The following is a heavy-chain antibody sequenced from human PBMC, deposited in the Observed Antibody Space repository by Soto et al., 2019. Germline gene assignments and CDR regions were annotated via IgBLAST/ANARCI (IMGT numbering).Heavy chain of an antibody. Sequence: ASVKVSCEASGYTFTSYGISCVRQAPGQGLEWMGWISAYNGNTNYAQKLQGRVTMTTDTSTSTAYMELRSLRSDDTAVYYCARDLDDFWSGYRDYGMDVWGQGTTVTVS. CDR3: ARDLDDFWSGYRDYGMDV. V-gene: IGHV1-18*01. J-gene: IGHJ6*02. CDR1: GYTFTSYG. CDR2: ISAYNGNT. D-gene: IGHD3-3*01.